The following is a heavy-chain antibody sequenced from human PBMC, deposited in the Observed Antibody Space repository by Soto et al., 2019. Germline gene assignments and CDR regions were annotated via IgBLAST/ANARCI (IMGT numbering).Heavy chain of an antibody. CDR1: GGSFSGRY. D-gene: IGHD7-27*01. J-gene: IGHJ6*03. CDR2: INHSGSS. Sequence: SETLSLTCAVYGGSFSGRYWSWIRQPPGKGLEWIGEINHSGSSNSNPSLKSRVTMSVDTSKNQFSLRLTSVTAADTAVYYCARAWDSYYYMDVWDKGTTVTVSS. CDR3: ARAWDSYYYMDV. V-gene: IGHV4-34*01.